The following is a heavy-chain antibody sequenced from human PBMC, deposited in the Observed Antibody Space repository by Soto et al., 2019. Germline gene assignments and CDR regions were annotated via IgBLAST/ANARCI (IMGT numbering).Heavy chain of an antibody. CDR1: GFTVSTYG. CDR3: TGEVASGY. Sequence: QVQLVASGGGVVQPGRSLRLSCAVSGFTVSTYGMHWVRQAPGKGLEWVAVITRDGGTKYYADSVKGLFTISRDNSRNALFLEMNSLRGDDMAVYYCTGEVASGYWGQGTLVTVSS. CDR2: ITRDGGTK. V-gene: IGHV3-30*03. J-gene: IGHJ4*02. D-gene: IGHD2-8*02.